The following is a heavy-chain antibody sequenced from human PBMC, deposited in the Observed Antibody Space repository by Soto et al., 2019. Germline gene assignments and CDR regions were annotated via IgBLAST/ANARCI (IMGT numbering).Heavy chain of an antibody. Sequence: KPSETLSLTCTVSGGSISSGGYYWSWICQHPGKGLEWIGYIYYSGSTYYNPSLKSRVTISVDTSKNQFSLKLSSVAAADTAVYYCASNPRRVKDSSGYLPPHYWGQGTLVTVSS. CDR3: ASNPRRVKDSSGYLPPHY. J-gene: IGHJ4*02. CDR1: GGSISSGGYY. CDR2: IYYSGST. V-gene: IGHV4-31*03. D-gene: IGHD3-22*01.